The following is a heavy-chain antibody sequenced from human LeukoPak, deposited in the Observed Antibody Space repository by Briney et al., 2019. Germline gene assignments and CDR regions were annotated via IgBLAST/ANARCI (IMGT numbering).Heavy chain of an antibody. CDR2: ISYDGSNK. D-gene: IGHD5-12*01. CDR3: ASEMATILDY. V-gene: IGHV3-30-3*01. J-gene: IGHJ4*02. Sequence: GGSLRLSCAASGFTFSSYAMHWVRQAPGKGLEWVAVISYDGSNKYYADSVKGRFTVSRDNSKNTLYLQMNSLRAEDTAVYYCASEMATILDYWGQGTLVTVSS. CDR1: GFTFSSYA.